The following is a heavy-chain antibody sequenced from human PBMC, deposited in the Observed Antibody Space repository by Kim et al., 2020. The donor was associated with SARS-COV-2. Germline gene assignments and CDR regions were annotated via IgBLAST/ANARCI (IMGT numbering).Heavy chain of an antibody. V-gene: IGHV7-4-1*02. Sequence: ASVKVSCKASGYTFTSYGINWVRQAPGQGLEWVGWINTNTGNPTYAQGFTGRFVFSLDTSVSTAYLQISSLKAEDTAVYYCARHRDRMDYWGQGTLVSVSS. CDR3: ARHRDRMDY. J-gene: IGHJ4*02. CDR2: INTNTGNP. CDR1: GYTFTSYG.